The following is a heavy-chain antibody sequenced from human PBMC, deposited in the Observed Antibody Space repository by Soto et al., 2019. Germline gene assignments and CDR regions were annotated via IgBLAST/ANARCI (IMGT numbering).Heavy chain of an antibody. V-gene: IGHV4-59*01. D-gene: IGHD1-26*01. Sequence: SETLSLTCTVSGGSISSYYWSWIRQPPGKGLEWIGYIYYSGSTNYNPSLKSRVTISVDTSKNQFSLKLSSVTAADTAVYYCARPPRHSGSYYYYYYMDVWGKGTTVTVSS. CDR2: IYYSGST. CDR1: GGSISSYY. CDR3: ARPPRHSGSYYYYYYMDV. J-gene: IGHJ6*03.